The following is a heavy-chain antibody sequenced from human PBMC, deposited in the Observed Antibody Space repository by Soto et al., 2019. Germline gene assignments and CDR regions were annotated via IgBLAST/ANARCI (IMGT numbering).Heavy chain of an antibody. Sequence: GGSLRLSCAASGFTVSSNYMSWVRQAPGKGLEWVSVIYSGGSTYYADSVKGRFTISRDNSKNTLYLQMNSLRAEDTAVYYCARESYSSGWYKDYWGQGTLVTVSS. J-gene: IGHJ4*02. CDR3: ARESYSSGWYKDY. CDR1: GFTVSSNY. V-gene: IGHV3-53*01. CDR2: IYSGGST. D-gene: IGHD6-19*01.